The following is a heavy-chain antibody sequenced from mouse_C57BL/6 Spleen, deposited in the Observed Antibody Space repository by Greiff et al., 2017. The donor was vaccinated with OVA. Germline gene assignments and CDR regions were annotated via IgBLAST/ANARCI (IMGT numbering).Heavy chain of an antibody. CDR2: IYPGSGST. V-gene: IGHV1-55*01. CDR3: ARSPTGYAMDY. J-gene: IGHJ4*01. D-gene: IGHD2-10*01. CDR1: GYTFTSYW. Sequence: QVQLKQPGAELVKPGASVKMSCKASGYTFTSYWITWVKQRPGQGLEWIGDIYPGSGSTNYNEKFKSKATLTVDTSSSTAYMQLSSLTSEDSAVYYCARSPTGYAMDYWGQGTSVTVSS.